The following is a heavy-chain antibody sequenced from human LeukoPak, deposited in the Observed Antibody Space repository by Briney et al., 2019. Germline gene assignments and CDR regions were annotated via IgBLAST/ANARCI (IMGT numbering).Heavy chain of an antibody. D-gene: IGHD6-19*01. V-gene: IGHV4-59*01. CDR1: GGSISSYY. CDR3: ARVERSSVWYLYY. CDR2: IYYSGST. J-gene: IGHJ4*02. Sequence: SETLSLTCTVSGGSISSYYWSWIRQPPGKGLEWIGYIYYSGSTNYNPSLKSRVTISVDTSKNQFSLKLSSVTAADTAVYYCARVERSSVWYLYYWGQGTLVTVSS.